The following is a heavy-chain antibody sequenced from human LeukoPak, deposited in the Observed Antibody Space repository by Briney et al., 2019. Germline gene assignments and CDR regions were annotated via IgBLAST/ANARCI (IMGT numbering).Heavy chain of an antibody. Sequence: PGRSLRLSCAASGFTFSSYGMHWVRQAPGKGLEWVAVISYDGSNKYYADSVKSRFTISRDNSKNTLYLQMNSLRAEDTAVYYCAKDVNFDWLLPDYWGQGTLVTVSS. J-gene: IGHJ4*02. CDR1: GFTFSSYG. D-gene: IGHD3-9*01. V-gene: IGHV3-30*18. CDR3: AKDVNFDWLLPDY. CDR2: ISYDGSNK.